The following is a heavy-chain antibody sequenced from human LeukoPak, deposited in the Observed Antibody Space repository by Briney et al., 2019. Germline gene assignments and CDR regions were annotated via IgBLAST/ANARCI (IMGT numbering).Heavy chain of an antibody. Sequence: ASVKVSCKASGYTFTGYYIHWVRQAPGKGLEWMGGFDPEDGETIYAQKFQGRVTMTEDTSTDTAYMELSSLRSEDTAVYYCSTAKYSSGWYGAFDIWGQGTMLTVSS. D-gene: IGHD6-19*01. CDR1: GYTFTGYY. V-gene: IGHV1-24*01. J-gene: IGHJ3*02. CDR2: FDPEDGET. CDR3: STAKYSSGWYGAFDI.